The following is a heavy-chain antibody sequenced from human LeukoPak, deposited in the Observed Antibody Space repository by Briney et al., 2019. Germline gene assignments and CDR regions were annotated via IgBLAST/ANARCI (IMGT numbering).Heavy chain of an antibody. V-gene: IGHV4-61*02. D-gene: IGHD2-8*01. CDR1: GGSNSSGSYY. J-gene: IGHJ3*02. Sequence: PSETLSLTCTVSGGSNSSGSYYWSWIRQPAGKGLEWIGRIYTSGSTNYNPSLKSRVTISVDTSKNQFSLKLSSVTAADTAVYYCARVPSGCTNGVCPPTGAAFDIWGQGTMVTVSS. CDR2: IYTSGST. CDR3: ARVPSGCTNGVCPPTGAAFDI.